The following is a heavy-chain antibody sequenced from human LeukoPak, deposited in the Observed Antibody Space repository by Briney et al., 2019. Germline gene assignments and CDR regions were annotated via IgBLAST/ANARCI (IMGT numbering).Heavy chain of an antibody. CDR2: IIPILGIA. CDR1: GGTXSSYA. CDR3: ARSHGSYGMDV. V-gene: IGHV1-69*04. D-gene: IGHD3-10*01. J-gene: IGHJ6*02. Sequence: GSSVKVSCKASGGTXSSYAISWVRQAPGQGLEWMGRIIPILGIANYAQKFQGRVTITADKSTSTAYMELSSLRSEDTAVYYCARSHGSYGMDVWGQGTTVTVSS.